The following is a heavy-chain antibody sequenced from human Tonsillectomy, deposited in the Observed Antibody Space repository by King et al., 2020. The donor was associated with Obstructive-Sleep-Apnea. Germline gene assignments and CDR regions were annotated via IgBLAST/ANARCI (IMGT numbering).Heavy chain of an antibody. CDR3: AFVAAAKELAFDY. Sequence: VQLVESGGGLVQPGGSLRLSCAASGFTVSSNYMSWVRQAPGKGLEWVSVIYSGGSTYYADSVKGRFTISRHNSKNTLYLQMNSLRAEDTAVYYCAFVAAAKELAFDYWGQGTLVTVSS. J-gene: IGHJ4*02. V-gene: IGHV3-53*04. CDR1: GFTVSSNY. CDR2: IYSGGST. D-gene: IGHD6-13*01.